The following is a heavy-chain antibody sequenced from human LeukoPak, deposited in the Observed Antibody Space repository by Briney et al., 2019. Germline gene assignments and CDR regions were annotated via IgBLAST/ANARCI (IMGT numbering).Heavy chain of an antibody. Sequence: QPGGSLRLSCAASGFTFSSYEMNWVRQAPGKGLEWVSYISSSGSTIYYADSVKGRFTIARDNAKNSPYLQMNSLRAEDTAVYYCARVRAVAGPLDYWGQGTRVTVSS. D-gene: IGHD6-19*01. V-gene: IGHV3-48*03. J-gene: IGHJ4*02. CDR1: GFTFSSYE. CDR3: ARVRAVAGPLDY. CDR2: ISSSGSTI.